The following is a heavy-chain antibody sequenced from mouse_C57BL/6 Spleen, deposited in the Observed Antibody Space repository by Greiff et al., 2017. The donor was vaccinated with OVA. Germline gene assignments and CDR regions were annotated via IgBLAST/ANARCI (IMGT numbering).Heavy chain of an antibody. CDR2: IYPGDGDT. Sequence: VQLQQSGPELVKPGASVKISCKASGYAFSSSWKNWVKQRPGKGLEWIGRIYPGDGDTNYNGKFKGKATLTADKSSSTAYMQLSSLTSEDSAVYFCARELRDYAMDYWGQGTSVTVSS. CDR1: GYAFSSSW. D-gene: IGHD1-1*01. V-gene: IGHV1-82*01. J-gene: IGHJ4*01. CDR3: ARELRDYAMDY.